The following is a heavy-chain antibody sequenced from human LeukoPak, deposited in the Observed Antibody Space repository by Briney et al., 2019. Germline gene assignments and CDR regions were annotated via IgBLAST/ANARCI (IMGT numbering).Heavy chain of an antibody. CDR1: GFTFSSYA. V-gene: IGHV3-23*01. D-gene: IGHD3-3*01. Sequence: GGSLRLSCAASGFTFSSYAMSWVRQALGKGLEWVSAISGSGGSTYYADSVKGRFTISRDNSKNTLYLQMNSLRAEDTAVYYCAKAEYDFWSQNWFDPWGQGTLVTVSS. CDR2: ISGSGGST. J-gene: IGHJ5*02. CDR3: AKAEYDFWSQNWFDP.